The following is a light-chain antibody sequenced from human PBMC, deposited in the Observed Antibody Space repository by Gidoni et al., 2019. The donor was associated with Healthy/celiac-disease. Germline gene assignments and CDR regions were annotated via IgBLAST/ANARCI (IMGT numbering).Light chain of an antibody. CDR2: GAS. CDR1: QSVSSN. Sequence: EIVMTQSPATLSVSPGERATLSCRASQSVSSNLAWYQQKPGQAPRLLSYGASTRATGIPARLSGSGSGKEFTLTISSLQSEEFAVYYCQQYNNWPPYTFGKGTKLEIK. V-gene: IGKV3-15*01. CDR3: QQYNNWPPYT. J-gene: IGKJ2*01.